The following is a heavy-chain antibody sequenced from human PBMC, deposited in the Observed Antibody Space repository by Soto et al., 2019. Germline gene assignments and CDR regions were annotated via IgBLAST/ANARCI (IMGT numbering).Heavy chain of an antibody. D-gene: IGHD2-21*01. Sequence: PGGSLRLSLEASGFTFGNYAMTWVSQAPGKGLEWVSTISGSGDRTYYANSVTGRFTISRDKSKNTLYLQMHSLGVEDTAVYFCAKDTVAIRSFYFDSWAQGTLVTVSS. CDR2: ISGSGDRT. V-gene: IGHV3-23*01. J-gene: IGHJ4*02. CDR3: AKDTVAIRSFYFDS. CDR1: GFTFGNYA.